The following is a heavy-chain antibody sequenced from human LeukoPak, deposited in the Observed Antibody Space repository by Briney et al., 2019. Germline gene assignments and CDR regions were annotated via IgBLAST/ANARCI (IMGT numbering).Heavy chain of an antibody. V-gene: IGHV3-23*01. CDR1: GFTFSSYA. J-gene: IGHJ4*02. Sequence: GGSLRLSCAASGFTFSSYAMSWVRQAPGKGLEWVSAISGSGGSTYYADSVKGRFTISRDNSKNTLYLQMNSLRAEDTAVYYCAKSSSRSTITMIVARSGNYFDYWGQGTLVTVSS. CDR3: AKSSSRSTITMIVARSGNYFDY. CDR2: ISGSGGST. D-gene: IGHD3-22*01.